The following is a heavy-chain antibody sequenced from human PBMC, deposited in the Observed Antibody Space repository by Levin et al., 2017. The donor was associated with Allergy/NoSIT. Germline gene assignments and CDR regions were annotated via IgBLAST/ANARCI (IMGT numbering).Heavy chain of an antibody. Sequence: GESLKISCAASGFTFSNYWMHWVRQAPGKGLVWVSHINSDGSNTNYADSVKGRFTTSRDNAKNTLYLQMNSLRDEDTAVYYCARGGCSSTSCLDNWGQGTLVTVSP. V-gene: IGHV3-74*01. CDR3: ARGGCSSTSCLDN. J-gene: IGHJ4*02. D-gene: IGHD2-2*01. CDR1: GFTFSNYW. CDR2: INSDGSNT.